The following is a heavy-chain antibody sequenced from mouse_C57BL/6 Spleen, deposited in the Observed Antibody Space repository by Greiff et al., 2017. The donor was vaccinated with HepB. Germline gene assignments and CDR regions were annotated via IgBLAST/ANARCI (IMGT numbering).Heavy chain of an antibody. V-gene: IGHV5-9-1*02. CDR2: ISSGGDYI. CDR3: TRGDYHDY. D-gene: IGHD2-4*01. Sequence: DVKLQESGEGLVKPGGSLKLSCAASGFTFSSDAMAWVRQTPEQRLEWVAYISSGGDYIYYADTVKGRFTISRDNARNTLYLQMSSLKSEDTAMYYCTRGDYHDYWGQGTTLTFSS. CDR1: GFTFSSDA. J-gene: IGHJ2*01.